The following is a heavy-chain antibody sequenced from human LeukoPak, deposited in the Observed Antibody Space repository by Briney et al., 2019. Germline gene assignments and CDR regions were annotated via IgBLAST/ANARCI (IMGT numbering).Heavy chain of an antibody. J-gene: IGHJ4*02. CDR2: INPNSGGT. V-gene: IGHV1-2*02. D-gene: IGHD5-12*01. CDR1: GYTFTGYY. CDR3: ARDASWIEAEFDY. Sequence: ASVKVSCKASGYTFTGYYMHWVRQAPGQGLEWMGWINPNSGGTNYAQKFQGRVTMTRDTSISTAYMELSRLRSDDTAVYYCARDASWIEAEFDYWGQGTLVTVSS.